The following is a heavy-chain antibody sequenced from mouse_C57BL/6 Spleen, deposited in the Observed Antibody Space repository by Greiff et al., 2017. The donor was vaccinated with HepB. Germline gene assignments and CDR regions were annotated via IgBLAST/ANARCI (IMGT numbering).Heavy chain of an antibody. V-gene: IGHV5-9-1*02. Sequence: EVQLVESGEGLVKPGGSLKLSCAASGFTFSSYAMSWVRQTPEKRLEWVAYISSGGDYIYYADTVKGRFTISRDNARNTLYLQRSSLKSEDTAMYYCTRGGGLYYFDYWGQGTTLTVSS. CDR2: ISSGGDYI. D-gene: IGHD1-1*02. CDR3: TRGGGLYYFDY. CDR1: GFTFSSYA. J-gene: IGHJ2*01.